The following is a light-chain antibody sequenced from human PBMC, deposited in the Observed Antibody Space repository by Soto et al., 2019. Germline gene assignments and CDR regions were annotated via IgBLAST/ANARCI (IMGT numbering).Light chain of an antibody. Sequence: QSVLAQPAPMSGSPGQSITISCTGTNGFAGSFSLVSWYQQHPGKAPKVMISEDHRRPSGVPDRFSGSTSVNPASLTLSGLQADDEADYYCSSYSSSGTLYDFGTGTKVTVL. CDR3: SSYSSSGTLYD. CDR2: EDH. J-gene: IGLJ1*01. CDR1: NGFAGSFSL. V-gene: IGLV2-14*02.